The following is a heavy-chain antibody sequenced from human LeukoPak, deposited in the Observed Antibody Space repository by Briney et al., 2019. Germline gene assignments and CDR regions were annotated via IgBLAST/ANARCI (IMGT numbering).Heavy chain of an antibody. CDR2: ISSSGSTI. CDR3: ARDAQVDGGNHHDY. V-gene: IGHV3-48*03. Sequence: GGSLRLSCAAFGFTFSSYEMNWVRQAPGKGLEWVSYISSSGSTIYYADSVKGRFTISRDNAKNSLYLQMNSLRAEDTAVYYCARDAQVDGGNHHDYWGQGTLVTVSS. D-gene: IGHD4-23*01. J-gene: IGHJ4*02. CDR1: GFTFSSYE.